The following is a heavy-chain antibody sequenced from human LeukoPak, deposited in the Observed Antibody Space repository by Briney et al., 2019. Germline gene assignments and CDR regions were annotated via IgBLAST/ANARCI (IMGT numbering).Heavy chain of an antibody. Sequence: GGSLRLSCAASGFTFSTYAMHWVRQAPGKGLEYASAISTNGGNTYYANSVKGRFTISRDNSKNTLFLQMGSLRAEDVAVYYCARGKGIYCGGDCSALDYWGQGALVTVSS. CDR3: ARGKGIYCGGDCSALDY. V-gene: IGHV3-64*01. D-gene: IGHD2-21*02. CDR2: ISTNGGNT. CDR1: GFTFSTYA. J-gene: IGHJ4*02.